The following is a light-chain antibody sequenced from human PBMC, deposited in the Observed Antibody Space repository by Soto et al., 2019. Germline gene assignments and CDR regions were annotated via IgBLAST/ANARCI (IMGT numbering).Light chain of an antibody. CDR2: SAS. CDR3: QHYGSSFAT. Sequence: EIVLTQSPGTLSLSPGERATLSCRASQSVSRNLAWYRQTPGQAPRLLIYSASTRATDTPARFSGGGSGTDFTFTISRVEPADFAVYYCQHYGSSFATFGQGTQVEV. V-gene: IGKV3-20*01. J-gene: IGKJ1*01. CDR1: QSVSRN.